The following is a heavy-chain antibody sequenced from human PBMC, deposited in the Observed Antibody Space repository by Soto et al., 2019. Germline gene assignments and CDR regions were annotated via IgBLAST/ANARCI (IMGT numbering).Heavy chain of an antibody. Sequence: QVQLVESGGGVVQPGRSLRLSCAASGFTFSSYGMHWVRQAPGKGLEWVAVIWYDGSNKYYADSVKGRFTIPRDNSKNTLYLQMNSLRAEDTAVYYCARDNRWGRRSGYGYGMAVWGQGTTVTVSS. J-gene: IGHJ6*02. V-gene: IGHV3-33*01. D-gene: IGHD5-12*01. CDR1: GFTFSSYG. CDR2: IWYDGSNK. CDR3: ARDNRWGRRSGYGYGMAV.